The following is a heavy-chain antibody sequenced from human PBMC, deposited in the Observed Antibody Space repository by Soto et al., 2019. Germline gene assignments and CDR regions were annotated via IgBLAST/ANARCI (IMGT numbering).Heavy chain of an antibody. CDR2: LKGSGRMT. CDR3: AKDAEESVNEPIPGDC. D-gene: IGHD1-1*01. V-gene: IGHV3-23*01. CDR1: GFTFRNFA. Sequence: PGGSLRLSCAASGFTFRNFAMTWVRQAPGKGLEWVSGLKGSGRMTSYAHSVKGHFTISRDNSKSTLYLQRTRLRAEDTAVYYCAKDAEESVNEPIPGDCWGQGTVVAVSS. J-gene: IGHJ4*02.